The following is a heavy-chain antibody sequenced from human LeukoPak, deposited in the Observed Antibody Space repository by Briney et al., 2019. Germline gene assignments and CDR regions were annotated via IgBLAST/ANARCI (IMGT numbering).Heavy chain of an antibody. V-gene: IGHV1-69*01. CDR2: IIPIFGTA. J-gene: IGHJ4*02. Sequence: SVKVSCKASGGTFSSYAISWVRQAPGQGLEWMGGIIPIFGTANYAQKFQGRVTITADESTSTAYMELSSLRSEDTAVYYRARVPHTAMGPFDYWGQGTLVTVSS. CDR3: ARVPHTAMGPFDY. D-gene: IGHD5-18*01. CDR1: GGTFSSYA.